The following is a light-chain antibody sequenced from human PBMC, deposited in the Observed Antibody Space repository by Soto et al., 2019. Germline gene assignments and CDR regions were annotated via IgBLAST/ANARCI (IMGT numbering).Light chain of an antibody. Sequence: DIQMTRCPSSVSASVGDRVTISCXASHSISNYVNWYQHRPGKAPNLLISGATSLQSGVPSRFSGSESGTHFSLIISSLQPEDSATYYCQQSYSTPITFGQGTRLEIK. V-gene: IGKV1-39*01. CDR1: HSISNY. CDR3: QQSYSTPIT. J-gene: IGKJ5*01. CDR2: GAT.